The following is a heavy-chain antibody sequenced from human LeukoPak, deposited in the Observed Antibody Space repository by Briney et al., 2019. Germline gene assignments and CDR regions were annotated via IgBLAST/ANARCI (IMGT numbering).Heavy chain of an antibody. D-gene: IGHD3-22*01. V-gene: IGHV4-34*01. J-gene: IGHJ4*02. CDR2: INHSGST. Sequence: PSETLSLTCAVYGGSFSGYYWSWIRQPPGKGLEWIGEINHSGSTNYNPSLKSRVTISVDTSKNQFSLKLSSVTAADTAVYYCARGRKQESYYYDLRLGSGYYFDYWGQRTLVTVSS. CDR3: ARGRKQESYYYDLRLGSGYYFDY. CDR1: GGSFSGYY.